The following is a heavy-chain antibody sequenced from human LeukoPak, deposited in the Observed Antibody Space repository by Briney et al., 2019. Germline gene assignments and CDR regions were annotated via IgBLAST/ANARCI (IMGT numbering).Heavy chain of an antibody. V-gene: IGHV1-18*01. CDR3: ARSDPRASAFDI. CDR2: IGAYNGNT. Sequence: ASVKVSCKASGGTFSSYAISWVRRAPGQGREWMGWIGAYNGNTNYAQKLQGRVTMTTDTSTSTAYMELRSLRSDDTAVYYCARSDPRASAFDIWGQGTMVTVSS. CDR1: GGTFSSYA. J-gene: IGHJ3*02.